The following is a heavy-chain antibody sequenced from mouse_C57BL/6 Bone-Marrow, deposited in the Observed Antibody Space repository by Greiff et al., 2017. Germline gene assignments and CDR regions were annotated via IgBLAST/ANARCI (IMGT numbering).Heavy chain of an antibody. J-gene: IGHJ4*01. CDR2: IDPENGDT. CDR1: GFHIKDDY. Sequence: EVQLQQSGAELVRPGASVKLSCTASGFHIKDDYMHWVKQRPEQGLEWIGWIDPENGDTEYASKFQGKATITADTSSNTAYLQLSSLTSEDTAVYYCTTWGGSSLGYAMDYWGQGTSVTVSS. D-gene: IGHD1-1*01. CDR3: TTWGGSSLGYAMDY. V-gene: IGHV14-4*01.